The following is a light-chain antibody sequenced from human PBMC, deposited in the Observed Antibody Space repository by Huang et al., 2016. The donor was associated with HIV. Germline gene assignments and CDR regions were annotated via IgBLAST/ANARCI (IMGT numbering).Light chain of an antibody. V-gene: IGKV3-15*01. CDR1: QSVGSD. J-gene: IGKJ2*01. Sequence: EMVMTQSPATLSVSPGDRVTLSCRASQSVGSDLAWYQQKPGRAPRLLIYGASIRATGSPARFSGSGSGTEFTLTITSLQSEDFVVYYCQQYNNWPSVPYTCGQGTKLEIK. CDR2: GAS. CDR3: QQYNNWPSVPYT.